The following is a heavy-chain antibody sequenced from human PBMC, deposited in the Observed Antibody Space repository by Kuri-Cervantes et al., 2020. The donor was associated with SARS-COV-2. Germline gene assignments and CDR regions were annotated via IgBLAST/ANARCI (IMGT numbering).Heavy chain of an antibody. J-gene: IGHJ4*02. Sequence: GESLKISCAASGFTFSSYGMHWVRQAPGKGLEWVAVISYDGSNKYYADSVKGRFTISRDNSKNTLYLQMSSLRAEDTAVYYCAKPYGDYFGPNDYWGQGTLVTVSS. D-gene: IGHD4-17*01. CDR3: AKPYGDYFGPNDY. V-gene: IGHV3-30*18. CDR2: ISYDGSNK. CDR1: GFTFSSYG.